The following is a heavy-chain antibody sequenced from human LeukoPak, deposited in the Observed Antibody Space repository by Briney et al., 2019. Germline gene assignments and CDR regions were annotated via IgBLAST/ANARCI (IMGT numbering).Heavy chain of an antibody. CDR3: ARSPVAAAGSLSFDY. D-gene: IGHD6-13*01. CDR2: IQYDANNE. Sequence: PGGSLRLSCAASGFTFSSYGMHWVRRAPGKGLEWVAFIQYDANNEYYTDSVKGRFTISRDDSKNTLYLQMNSLRAEDTAVYYCARSPVAAAGSLSFDYWGQGTLVTVSS. CDR1: GFTFSSYG. J-gene: IGHJ4*02. V-gene: IGHV3-30*02.